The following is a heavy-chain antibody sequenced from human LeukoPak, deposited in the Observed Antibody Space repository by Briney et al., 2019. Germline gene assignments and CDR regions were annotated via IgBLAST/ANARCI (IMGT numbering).Heavy chain of an antibody. CDR3: AKDRCSNGVGCYYYYMDV. Sequence: GGSLRLSCAASGFTFNSYSMNWVRQAPGKGLEWVSSISGSNSYIYYADSMKGRFSISRDSSKNILYLQMNSLRAEDTAVYYCAKDRCSNGVGCYYYYMDVWGKGTTVTISS. D-gene: IGHD2-8*01. V-gene: IGHV3-21*01. CDR2: ISGSNSYI. CDR1: GFTFNSYS. J-gene: IGHJ6*03.